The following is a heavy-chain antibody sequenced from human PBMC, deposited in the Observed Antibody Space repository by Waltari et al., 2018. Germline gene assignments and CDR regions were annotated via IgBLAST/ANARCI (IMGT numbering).Heavy chain of an antibody. CDR1: GFTVTSTY. Sequence: EVQLVETGGGLIQPGGSLRLSCAASGFTVTSTYLSWVRQPTGKGLEWVSIIFSGTRTYYADSVKGLFTIARDNSKNTLYLQMNSLRAEDTAVYYCARDHIAAPENYRGQGTLVTVSS. CDR3: ARDHIAAPENY. CDR2: IFSGTRT. J-gene: IGHJ4*02. V-gene: IGHV3-53*02. D-gene: IGHD6-13*01.